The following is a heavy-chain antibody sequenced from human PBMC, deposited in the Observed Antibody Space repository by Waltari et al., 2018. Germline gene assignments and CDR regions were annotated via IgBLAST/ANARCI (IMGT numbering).Heavy chain of an antibody. CDR2: IYYSGST. CDR1: GGSISSYY. J-gene: IGHJ4*02. D-gene: IGHD3-22*01. V-gene: IGHV4-59*01. Sequence: QVQLQESGPGLVKPSETLSLTCTVSGGSISSYYWSWIRQPPGKGLEWIGYIYYSGSTNYHPSLPSRVTMSVDTSKNQFSLQLSSVTAADTAVYYCARWRDSSGNFDYWGQGTLVTVSS. CDR3: ARWRDSSGNFDY.